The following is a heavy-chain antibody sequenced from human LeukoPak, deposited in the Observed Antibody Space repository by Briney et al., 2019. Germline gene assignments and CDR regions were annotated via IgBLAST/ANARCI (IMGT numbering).Heavy chain of an antibody. V-gene: IGHV4-61*02. Sequence: SQTLSLTCTVSGGSISSGSYYWSWIRQPAGKGLEWIGRIYTSGSTNYNPSLKSRVTISVDTSKNQFSLKLSSVTAADTAVYYCARVRAQYSSSSPYYYYYMDVWGKGTTVTVSS. D-gene: IGHD6-6*01. J-gene: IGHJ6*03. CDR1: GGSISSGSYY. CDR2: IYTSGST. CDR3: ARVRAQYSSSSPYYYYYMDV.